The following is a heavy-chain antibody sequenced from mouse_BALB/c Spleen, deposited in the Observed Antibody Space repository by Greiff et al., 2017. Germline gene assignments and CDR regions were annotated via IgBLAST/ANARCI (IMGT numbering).Heavy chain of an antibody. CDR2: INPSTGYT. V-gene: IGHV1-7*01. J-gene: IGHJ3*01. CDR3: ARSGDYDGAFAY. Sequence: QVQLKESGAELAKPGASVKMSCKASGYTFTSYWMHWVKQRPGQGLEWIGYINPSTGYTEYNQKFKDKATLTADKSSSTAYMQLSSLTSEDSAVYYCARSGDYDGAFAYWGQGTLVTVSA. D-gene: IGHD2-4*01. CDR1: GYTFTSYW.